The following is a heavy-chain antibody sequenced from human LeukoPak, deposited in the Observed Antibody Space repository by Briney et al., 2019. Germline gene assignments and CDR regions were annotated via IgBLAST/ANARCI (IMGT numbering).Heavy chain of an antibody. CDR1: GFTFSSYA. CDR2: ISYDGSNK. Sequence: GGSLRLSCAASGFTFSSYAMHWVRQAPGKGLEWVAVISYDGSNKYYADSVKGRFTISRDNSKDTLFLQMNSLRGEDTAVYYCARDPNWEVGATIFDYWGHGTLVTVSS. D-gene: IGHD1-26*01. CDR3: ARDPNWEVGATIFDY. V-gene: IGHV3-30*04. J-gene: IGHJ4*01.